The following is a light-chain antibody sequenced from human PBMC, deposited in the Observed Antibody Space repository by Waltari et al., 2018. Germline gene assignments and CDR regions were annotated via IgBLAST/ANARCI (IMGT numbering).Light chain of an antibody. Sequence: EIVLTQSPATLSLSPGERATLSCRASRSVSIYLAWYQQKPGQSPRLLIYDVYKRATGIPARISGSGSGTDFTLTISSLEPEDFAVYYCQQRSTWPPSFGGGTKVEIK. CDR2: DVY. CDR3: QQRSTWPPS. CDR1: RSVSIY. J-gene: IGKJ4*01. V-gene: IGKV3-11*01.